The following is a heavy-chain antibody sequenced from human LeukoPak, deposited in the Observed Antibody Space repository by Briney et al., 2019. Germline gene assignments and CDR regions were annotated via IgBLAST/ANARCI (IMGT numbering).Heavy chain of an antibody. D-gene: IGHD3-22*01. CDR1: GFTFRSYG. CDR2: IATDGSFA. Sequence: GGSLRLSCAASGFTFRSYGMHWVRQAPGKGLEWLAGIATDGSFAYYADSVKGRFTLSRDNSINMLYLQMDSLRVEDTAVYFCARDPDTSGHFSWFDPWGQGARVTVSS. V-gene: IGHV3-30*03. J-gene: IGHJ5*02. CDR3: ARDPDTSGHFSWFDP.